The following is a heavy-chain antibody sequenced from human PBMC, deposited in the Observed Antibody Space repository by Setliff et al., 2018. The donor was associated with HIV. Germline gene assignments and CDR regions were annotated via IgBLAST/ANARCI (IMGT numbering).Heavy chain of an antibody. V-gene: IGHV1-69*13. CDR1: GDIFSRYG. CDR2: IIPIYGTA. J-gene: IGHJ3*02. D-gene: IGHD3-10*01. CDR3: ARDGVYSGHQWFGDAFDI. Sequence: ASVKVSCKASGDIFSRYGISWVRQAPGQGREWMGGIIPIYGTANSAQKFQGRVTITADESTSTASMDLSTLRSEDTAVYFCARDGVYSGHQWFGDAFDIWGQGTMVTVSS.